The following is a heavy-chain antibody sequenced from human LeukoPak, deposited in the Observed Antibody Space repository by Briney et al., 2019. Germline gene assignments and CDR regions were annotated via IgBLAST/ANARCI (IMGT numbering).Heavy chain of an antibody. CDR3: AGTYYDFWSGAEQFNWFDP. J-gene: IGHJ5*02. D-gene: IGHD3-3*01. CDR2: IYYSGST. CDR1: GGSISSGGYY. Sequence: SETLSLTCTVSGGSISSGGYYWSWIRQHPGKGLEWIGYIYYSGSTYYNPSLKSRVTISVDTSKNQFSLKLSSVTAADTAVYYCAGTYYDFWSGAEQFNWFDPWGQGTLVTVSS. V-gene: IGHV4-31*03.